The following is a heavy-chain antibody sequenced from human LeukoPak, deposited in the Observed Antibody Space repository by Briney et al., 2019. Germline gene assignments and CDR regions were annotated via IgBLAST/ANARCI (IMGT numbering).Heavy chain of an antibody. CDR3: AKDLLQTFFFDSSGYYSDAFGM. CDR1: GFTFSNYG. Sequence: SGGSLRLSCAASGFTFSNYGMHWVRQAPGKGLEWVAAIWYDGSNKYYGDSVKGRFTISRDNSKNTLSLHMNTLRAEDTAVYYCAKDLLQTFFFDSSGYYSDAFGMWGQGTMVTVSP. J-gene: IGHJ3*02. D-gene: IGHD3-22*01. V-gene: IGHV3-33*06. CDR2: IWYDGSNK.